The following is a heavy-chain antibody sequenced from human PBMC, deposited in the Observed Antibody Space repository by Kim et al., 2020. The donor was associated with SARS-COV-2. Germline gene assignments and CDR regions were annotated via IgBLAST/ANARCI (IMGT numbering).Heavy chain of an antibody. V-gene: IGHV1-18*01. Sequence: ASVKVSCKASGYTFTSYGISWVRQAPGQGLEWMGWISAYNGNTNYAQKLQGRVTMTTDTSTSTAYMELRSLRSDDTAVYYCARVWSSSWYLLPYDGYYYGMDVWGQGTTVTVSS. D-gene: IGHD6-13*01. CDR3: ARVWSSSWYLLPYDGYYYGMDV. CDR2: ISAYNGNT. J-gene: IGHJ6*02. CDR1: GYTFTSYG.